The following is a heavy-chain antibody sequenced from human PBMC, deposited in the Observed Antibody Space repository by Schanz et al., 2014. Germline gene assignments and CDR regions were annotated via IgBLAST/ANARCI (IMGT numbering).Heavy chain of an antibody. CDR3: AATTILAD. Sequence: EVQLVESGGGLIQPGGSLRLSCAVSGFTVNTNYMSWVRQAPGKGLEWISSMYINSGSTQYADSVKGRFIISRDSSKNTLFLQMNSLRAEDPAVYYCAATTILADWGQGPLVTVSS. V-gene: IGHV3-53*01. D-gene: IGHD3-3*01. CDR2: MYINSGST. J-gene: IGHJ1*01. CDR1: GFTVNTNY.